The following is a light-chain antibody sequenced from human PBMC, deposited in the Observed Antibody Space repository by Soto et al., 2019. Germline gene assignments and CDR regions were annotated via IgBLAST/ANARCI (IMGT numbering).Light chain of an antibody. V-gene: IGKV1-5*03. CDR3: QQYNVYSWT. CDR1: QSISSW. Sequence: DIQMTQSPSTLSASVGDRVTITCRASQSISSWLARYQQKPGKAPKLPIYEASSLEKGVPARFGGSGSGTEFTLTISSLQPDDFATYYCQQYNVYSWTFGQGTKVDIK. CDR2: EAS. J-gene: IGKJ1*01.